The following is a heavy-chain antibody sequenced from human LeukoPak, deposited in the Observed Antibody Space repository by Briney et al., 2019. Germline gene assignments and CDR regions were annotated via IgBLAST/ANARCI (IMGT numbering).Heavy chain of an antibody. J-gene: IGHJ4*02. D-gene: IGHD5-18*01. CDR1: GGSISTSNYY. CDR3: ARAGGHSYGHRDFDY. V-gene: IGHV4-39*07. Sequence: SETLSLTCTVSGGSISTSNYYWGWIRQPPGKGLEWIGNIFYSGSTYYSPSLRSRVTISLDTSRNQFSLKLNSVTAADTAVYYCARAGGHSYGHRDFDYWGQGTLVTVSS. CDR2: IFYSGST.